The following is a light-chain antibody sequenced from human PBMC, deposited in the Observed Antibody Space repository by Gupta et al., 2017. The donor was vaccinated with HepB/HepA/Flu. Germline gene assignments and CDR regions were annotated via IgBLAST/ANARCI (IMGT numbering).Light chain of an antibody. CDR1: SGYSHYS. CDR3: ETWDSNIRV. CDR2: VESSGRY. V-gene: IGLV4-60*03. J-gene: IGLJ2*01. Sequence: QLMVTQSSSASASLGSSVKLTCTLSSGYSHYSIGWHQQQPGKAPRFLMKVESSGRYNTGSGIPDRFSGSSAGAARYITISNPQSEDEADYYCETWDSNIRVFGGGTKLTVL.